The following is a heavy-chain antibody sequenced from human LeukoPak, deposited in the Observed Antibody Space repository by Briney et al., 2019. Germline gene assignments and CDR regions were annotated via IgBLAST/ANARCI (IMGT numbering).Heavy chain of an antibody. D-gene: IGHD3-10*01. J-gene: IGHJ4*02. V-gene: IGHV4-39*07. CDR3: ARSFYGSGSYWFDY. CDR2: IYYSGST. CDR1: GGSISSSSYY. Sequence: SETLSLTCTVSGGSISSSSYYWGWIRQPPGKGLEWIGSIYYSGSTYYNPSLKSRVTISVDRSKNQFSLKLSSVTAADTAVYYCARSFYGSGSYWFDYWGQGTLVTVSS.